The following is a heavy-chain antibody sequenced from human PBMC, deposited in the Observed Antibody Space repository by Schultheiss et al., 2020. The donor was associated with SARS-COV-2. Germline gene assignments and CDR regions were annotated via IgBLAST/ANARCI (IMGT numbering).Heavy chain of an antibody. CDR1: GDSVSSNSAA. V-gene: IGHV6-1*01. CDR2: TYYRSQWYN. Sequence: SQTLSLTCAISGDSVSSNSAAWNWIRQSPSRGLEWLGRTYYRSQWYNDYAVSVKSRITINPDTSKNQFSLQLNSVTPEDTAVYYCAREFMVRGVINDAFDIWGQGTMVTVSS. J-gene: IGHJ3*02. D-gene: IGHD3-10*01. CDR3: AREFMVRGVINDAFDI.